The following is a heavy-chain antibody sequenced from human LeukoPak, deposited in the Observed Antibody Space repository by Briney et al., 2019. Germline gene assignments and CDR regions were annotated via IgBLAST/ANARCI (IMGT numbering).Heavy chain of an antibody. J-gene: IGHJ5*02. CDR3: ARRGSSGHYGGWFDP. Sequence: PSETLSLTCSVSGGSFSSYYWGWIRQPPGKGLEWIGYIYYGGTTYYNPSLKSRVTISVDTSSNHVSLRLTSVTATDTAVYFCARRGSSGHYGGWFDPWGPGTLVTVSS. CDR2: IYYGGTT. V-gene: IGHV4-59*08. CDR1: GGSFSSYY. D-gene: IGHD6-19*01.